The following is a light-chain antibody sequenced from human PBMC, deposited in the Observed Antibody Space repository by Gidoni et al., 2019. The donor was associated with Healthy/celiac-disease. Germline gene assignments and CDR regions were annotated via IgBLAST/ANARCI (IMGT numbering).Light chain of an antibody. Sequence: EIVMTQSPATLSVSPGERATLSCRARQSVSSNLAWYQQKPGQAPRLLIYGASTRATGIPARFSGSGSWTEFTLTISSLQSEDFAVYYCQQYNNWPPWTFGQGTQVEIK. CDR3: QQYNNWPPWT. CDR2: GAS. J-gene: IGKJ1*01. V-gene: IGKV3-15*01. CDR1: QSVSSN.